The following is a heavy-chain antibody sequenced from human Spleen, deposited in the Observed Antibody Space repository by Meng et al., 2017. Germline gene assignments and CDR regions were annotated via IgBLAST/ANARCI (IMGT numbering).Heavy chain of an antibody. J-gene: IGHJ3*02. Sequence: SETLSLTCIVSGGAITSNYWSWIRQPPGKGLEWIGHIYYSGSTNYNPSLKRRVTISLNTSTNQSSLELRSVTAADTAVYYCARVLRYFDWLPNAFDIWGQGTMVTVSS. CDR2: IYYSGST. V-gene: IGHV4-59*01. CDR3: ARVLRYFDWLPNAFDI. CDR1: GGAITSNY. D-gene: IGHD3-9*01.